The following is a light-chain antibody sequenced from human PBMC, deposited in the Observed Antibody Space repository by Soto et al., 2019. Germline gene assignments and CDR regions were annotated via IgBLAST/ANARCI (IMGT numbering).Light chain of an antibody. CDR3: QQRSDWHPIT. V-gene: IGKV3D-20*02. Sequence: EIVLTQSPGPLSFSPGERATLSCRSSQIVRSNYLACYQKKPRQSTRLLIYGASSRANGIPERFSGSGAGTDFTLSFSRLEPEDFAVYYCQQRSDWHPITFGQGTRLEIK. CDR2: GAS. CDR1: QIVRSNY. J-gene: IGKJ5*01.